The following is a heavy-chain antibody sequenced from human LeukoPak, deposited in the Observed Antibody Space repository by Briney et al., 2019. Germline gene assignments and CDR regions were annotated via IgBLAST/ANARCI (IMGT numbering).Heavy chain of an antibody. V-gene: IGHV4-59*01. Sequence: SETLSLTRTVSGGSISSYYWSWIRQPPGTGLEWIGYIYYSGSTNYNPSLKSRVTISVDTSKNQFSLKLSSVTAADTAVYYCASGSGYSYGLNVDYWGQGTLVTVSS. J-gene: IGHJ4*02. CDR3: ASGSGYSYGLNVDY. D-gene: IGHD5-18*01. CDR2: IYYSGST. CDR1: GGSISSYY.